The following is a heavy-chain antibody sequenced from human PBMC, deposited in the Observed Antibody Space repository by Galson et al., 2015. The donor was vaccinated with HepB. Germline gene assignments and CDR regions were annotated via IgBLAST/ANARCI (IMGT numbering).Heavy chain of an antibody. V-gene: IGHV3-23*01. J-gene: IGHJ4*02. CDR2: ISGSGNST. CDR3: ANARMYYDLLTGQYSPPYFDY. CDR1: GITFSSYL. D-gene: IGHD3-9*01. Sequence: SLRLSCAASGITFSSYLMSWVRQAPGKGLEWVSSISGSGNSTYYSDSVKGRFTISRDNSKNTLYLQMSSLRGADTAVYYCANARMYYDLLTGQYSPPYFDYWGQGTRVTVSS.